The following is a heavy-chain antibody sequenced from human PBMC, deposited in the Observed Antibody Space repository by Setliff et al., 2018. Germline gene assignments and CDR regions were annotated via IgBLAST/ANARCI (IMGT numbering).Heavy chain of an antibody. J-gene: IGHJ4*02. CDR3: ARHFWGRWMATSSDYFDY. D-gene: IGHD5-12*01. CDR1: GYSITSGYY. Sequence: PSETLSLTCTVSGYSITSGYYWGWIRQSPGKGLEWLGSLFHTGTPYYNPSLQSRLTMSVDTSNNQFSLKLDTVTAEDAAVYYCARHFWGRWMATSSDYFDYWGQGSLVTVSS. V-gene: IGHV4-38-2*02. CDR2: LFHTGTP.